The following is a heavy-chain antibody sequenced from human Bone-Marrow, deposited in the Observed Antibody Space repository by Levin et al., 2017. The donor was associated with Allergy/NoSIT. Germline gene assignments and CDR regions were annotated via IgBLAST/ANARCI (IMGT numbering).Heavy chain of an antibody. Sequence: GGSLRLSCAASGFTFDDYAMHWVRQAPGKGLEWVSSINWNSVDIGHADSVKGRFTISRDNAKNSLYLQMNSLRVEDTALYYCVKDLKGALYGMDVWGQGTTVTVSS. J-gene: IGHJ6*02. CDR2: INWNSVDI. CDR3: VKDLKGALYGMDV. D-gene: IGHD1-26*01. V-gene: IGHV3-9*01. CDR1: GFTFDDYA.